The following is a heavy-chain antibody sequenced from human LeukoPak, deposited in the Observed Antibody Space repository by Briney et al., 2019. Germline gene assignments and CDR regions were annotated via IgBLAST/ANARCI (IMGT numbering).Heavy chain of an antibody. V-gene: IGHV4-59*12. J-gene: IGHJ4*02. CDR3: ARDSFTYYYDGSGWYFDY. D-gene: IGHD3-22*01. CDR2: IYYSGST. CDR1: GGSISGYY. Sequence: SETLSLTCTVSGGSISGYYWSWIRQPPGKGLEWIGYIYYSGSTNYNPSLKSRVTMSVDTSKNQFSLKLSSVTAADTAVYYCARDSFTYYYDGSGWYFDYWGQGTLVTVSS.